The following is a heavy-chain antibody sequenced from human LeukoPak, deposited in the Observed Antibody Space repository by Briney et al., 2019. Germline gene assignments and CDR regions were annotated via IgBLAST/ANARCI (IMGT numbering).Heavy chain of an antibody. J-gene: IGHJ4*02. CDR2: IYHSGST. CDR3: ARKVRGRINGGQVIDY. D-gene: IGHD3-16*01. Sequence: PSETLSLTCTVSGGSISSSSYYWGWIRQPPGKGLEWIGSIYHSGSTNYNPSLKSRVTISVDKSKNQFSLKLSSVTAADTAVYYCARKVRGRINGGQVIDYWGQGTLVTVSS. V-gene: IGHV4-39*07. CDR1: GGSISSSSYY.